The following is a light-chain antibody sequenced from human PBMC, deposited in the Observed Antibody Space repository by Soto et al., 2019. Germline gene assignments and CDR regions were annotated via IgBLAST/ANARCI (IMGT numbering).Light chain of an antibody. J-gene: IGKJ4*01. V-gene: IGKV1-33*01. CDR2: DAS. Sequence: DIPMTQSPSSLSASVGDRVTITCQASQDISNYLNWYQQKPGKAPKLLIYDASNLETGVPSRFSXXXXGTXXTXXXXXXXXXDXXTYYCQQYDNLPLTFGGGTKVEIK. CDR1: QDISNY. CDR3: QQYDNLPLT.